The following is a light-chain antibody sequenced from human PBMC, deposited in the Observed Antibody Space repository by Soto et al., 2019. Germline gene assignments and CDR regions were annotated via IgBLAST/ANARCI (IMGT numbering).Light chain of an antibody. CDR1: QSVRTI. CDR2: GAS. J-gene: IGKJ2*01. V-gene: IGKV3-15*01. Sequence: EIVMTQSPATLSVSPGERATLSCRASQSVRTILVWYQQKPGQAPRLLIYGASTRATGIPARFSGSGSGTEFTLTISSLQSEDFAVYYCQQNNDWHRDTFGQGTKLEI. CDR3: QQNNDWHRDT.